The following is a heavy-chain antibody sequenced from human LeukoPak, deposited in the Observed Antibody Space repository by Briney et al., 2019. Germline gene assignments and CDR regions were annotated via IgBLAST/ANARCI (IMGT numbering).Heavy chain of an antibody. CDR2: IKEDGSEK. CDR1: GFTFSSYW. V-gene: IGHV3-7*03. D-gene: IGHD3-10*01. CDR3: AKDFRVRGAPGYFDY. Sequence: GGSLRLSCAVSGFTFSSYWMSWVRQAPGKGLEWVANIKEDGSEKYYVDSVKGRFTISRDNSKNTLYLQMNSLRAEDTAVYYCAKDFRVRGAPGYFDYWGQGTLVTVSS. J-gene: IGHJ4*02.